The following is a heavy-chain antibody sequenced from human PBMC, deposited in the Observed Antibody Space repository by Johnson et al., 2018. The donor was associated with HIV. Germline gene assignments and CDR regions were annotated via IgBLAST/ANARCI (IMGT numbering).Heavy chain of an antibody. D-gene: IGHD3-10*01. V-gene: IGHV3-30*03. CDR3: ARDTSGEGRAFDI. CDR1: GFTFSSYG. CDR2: ISYDGSNK. Sequence: QVQLVESGGGLIQPGRSLRLSCAASGFTFSSYGMHWVRQAPGKGLEWVAVISYDGSNKYYVDSVKGRFSISRDNAKNSLDLQMNSLRAEDTAVYYCARDTSGEGRAFDIWGQGTMVTVSS. J-gene: IGHJ3*02.